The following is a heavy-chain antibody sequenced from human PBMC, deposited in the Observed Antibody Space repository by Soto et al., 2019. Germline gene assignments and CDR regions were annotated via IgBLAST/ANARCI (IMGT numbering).Heavy chain of an antibody. D-gene: IGHD6-6*01. Sequence: QVQLQESGPGLVKPSETLSLTCTVSGGSISSYYWSWIRQPAGKGLEWIGRIYTSGSTNYNPSLKGGVTMSVETSKNQFSLKLSSVTAADTAVYYCVAARPSNYYYYGMDVWGQGTTVTVSS. CDR3: VAARPSNYYYYGMDV. CDR2: IYTSGST. J-gene: IGHJ6*02. CDR1: GGSISSYY. V-gene: IGHV4-4*07.